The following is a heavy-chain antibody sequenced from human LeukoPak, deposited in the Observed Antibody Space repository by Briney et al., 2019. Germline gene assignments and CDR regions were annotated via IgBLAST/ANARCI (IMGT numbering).Heavy chain of an antibody. D-gene: IGHD1-26*01. CDR2: IYYSGST. J-gene: IGHJ5*02. CDR1: GGSISSSSYF. V-gene: IGHV4-39*07. Sequence: SETLSLTCSVSGGSISSSSYFWGRIRQPPGKGLEWIGNIYYSGSTNIQPSLKSRVTISVDTSKNQFSLRLTSVTAADTALYYCARVGASRVGWFDPWGQGTLVTVSS. CDR3: ARVGASRVGWFDP.